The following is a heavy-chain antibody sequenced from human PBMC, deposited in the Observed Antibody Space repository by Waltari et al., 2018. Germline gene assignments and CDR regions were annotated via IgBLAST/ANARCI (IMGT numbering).Heavy chain of an antibody. CDR3: ARDPNFGIAAAEYDDY. D-gene: IGHD6-13*01. J-gene: IGHJ4*02. CDR1: GGSISSSSYY. V-gene: IGHV4-39*07. CDR2: IYYSGST. Sequence: QLQLQESGPGLVKPSETLSLTCTVSGGSISSSSYYWGWIRQPPGKGLEWIGSIYYSGSTYYNTSLKSRVTISVDTSKNQFSLKLSSVTAADTAVYYCARDPNFGIAAAEYDDYWGQGTLVTVSS.